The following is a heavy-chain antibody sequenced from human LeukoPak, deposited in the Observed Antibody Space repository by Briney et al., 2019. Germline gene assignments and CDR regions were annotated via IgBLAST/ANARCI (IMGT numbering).Heavy chain of an antibody. CDR1: GGSISSHY. Sequence: SETLSLTCTVSGGSISSHYWSWIRQPPGKGLEWIGYIYTSGSTNYNPSLKSRVTISVDTSKNQFSLKLSSVTAADTAVYYCARLTGKSYYYYYYMDVWGKGTTVTVSS. CDR2: IYTSGST. V-gene: IGHV4-4*09. CDR3: ARLTGKSYYYYYYMDV. J-gene: IGHJ6*03. D-gene: IGHD4-11*01.